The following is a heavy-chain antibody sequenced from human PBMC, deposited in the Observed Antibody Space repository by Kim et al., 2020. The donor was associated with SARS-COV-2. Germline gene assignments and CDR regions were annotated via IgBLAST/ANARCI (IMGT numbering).Heavy chain of an antibody. Sequence: SETLSLTCTVSGGSISSSSYYWGWIRQPPGKGLVWIVSIYYSGSTYYNPSLKSRVTISVDTSKNQFSLKLSFVTAADTAVYYCARSTIPDGVAVADWLDPWGQGTLVTVSS. CDR1: GGSISSSSYY. J-gene: IGHJ5*02. D-gene: IGHD6-19*01. CDR2: IYYSGST. V-gene: IGHV4-39*01. CDR3: ARSTIPDGVAVADWLDP.